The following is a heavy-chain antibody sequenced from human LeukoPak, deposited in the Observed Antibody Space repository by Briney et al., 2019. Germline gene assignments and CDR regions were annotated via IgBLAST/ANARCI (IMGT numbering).Heavy chain of an antibody. D-gene: IGHD3-10*01. V-gene: IGHV3-7*01. CDR3: ARDGFSGSDDY. Sequence: GGSLRLSCAASGFTFSSYWMSWVRQAPGKGLEWVANIKQDGSEKYYVDSVKGRFTISRDNAKNSLYLQMNSLRVEDTAVYYCARDGFSGSDDYWGQGTLVTVSS. CDR2: IKQDGSEK. CDR1: GFTFSSYW. J-gene: IGHJ4*02.